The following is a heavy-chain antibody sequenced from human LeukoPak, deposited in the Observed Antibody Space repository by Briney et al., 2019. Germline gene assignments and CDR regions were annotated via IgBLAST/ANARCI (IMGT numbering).Heavy chain of an antibody. J-gene: IGHJ4*02. Sequence: SETLSLTCTVSGGSISSSSYYWSWIQQPAGKGLEWIGRIYTSGSTNYNPSLKSRVTMSVDTSKNQFSLKLSSVTAADTAVYYCAGRTLGYCSSTSCYSSKINDYWGQGTLVTVSS. CDR1: GGSISSSSYY. CDR3: AGRTLGYCSSTSCYSSKINDY. V-gene: IGHV4-61*02. D-gene: IGHD2-2*01. CDR2: IYTSGST.